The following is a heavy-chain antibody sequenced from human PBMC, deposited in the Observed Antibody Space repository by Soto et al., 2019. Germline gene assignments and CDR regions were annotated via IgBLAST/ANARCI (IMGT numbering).Heavy chain of an antibody. CDR3: AREWGYDSTDYYYAY. CDR2: IIPIFGTA. CDR1: GGSFNRHT. V-gene: IGHV1-69*01. D-gene: IGHD3-22*01. J-gene: IGHJ4*02. Sequence: QVQLVQSGAEVRKPGSSVRVSCKASGGSFNRHTISWVRQAPGQGLEWMGGIIPIFGTANHAQKFQGRVTIIADESTSTVYMELSSLRSDDTAIYYCAREWGYDSTDYYYAYWGQGNLVIVSS.